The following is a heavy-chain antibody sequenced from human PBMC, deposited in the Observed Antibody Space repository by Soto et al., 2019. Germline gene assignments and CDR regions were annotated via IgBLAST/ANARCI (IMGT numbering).Heavy chain of an antibody. CDR1: GGSFSGYY. V-gene: IGHV4-34*01. Sequence: SETLSLTCAVYGGSFSGYYRSWIRQPPGKGLEWIGEINHSGSTNYNPSLKSRVTISVDTSKNQFSLKLSSVTAADTAVYYCARGTSSSRLFDYWGQGTLVTVS. D-gene: IGHD6-6*01. J-gene: IGHJ4*02. CDR3: ARGTSSSRLFDY. CDR2: INHSGST.